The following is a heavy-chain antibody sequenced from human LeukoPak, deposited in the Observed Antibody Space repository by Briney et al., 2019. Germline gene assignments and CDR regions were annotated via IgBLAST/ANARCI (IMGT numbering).Heavy chain of an antibody. V-gene: IGHV4-34*01. D-gene: IGHD2-2*01. J-gene: IGHJ6*02. Sequence: SETLSLTCAVYGGSFSAYYWSWIRQPPGKGLEWIGEINHSGSTNYNPSLKSRVTVSANTPKNQFSLKLSSVTAADTAVYYCARGPSCSSASCYGQYYYYYGMDVWGQGTTVTVSS. CDR2: INHSGST. CDR3: ARGPSCSSASCYGQYYYYYGMDV. CDR1: GGSFSAYY.